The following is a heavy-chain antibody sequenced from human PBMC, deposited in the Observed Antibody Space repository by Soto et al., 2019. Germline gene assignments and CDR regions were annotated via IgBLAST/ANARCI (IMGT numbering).Heavy chain of an antibody. CDR1: GFSLSTSGMR. CDR3: ARIQPMGYAFDI. J-gene: IGHJ3*02. D-gene: IGHD1-26*01. V-gene: IGHV2-70*04. Sequence: SGPTLVNPTQTLTLTCTFSGFSLSTSGMRVSWIRQPPGKALEWLARIDWDDDKFYSTSLKTRLTISKDTSKNQVVLTMTNMDPVDTATYYCARIQPMGYAFDIWGQGAMVTVSS. CDR2: IDWDDDK.